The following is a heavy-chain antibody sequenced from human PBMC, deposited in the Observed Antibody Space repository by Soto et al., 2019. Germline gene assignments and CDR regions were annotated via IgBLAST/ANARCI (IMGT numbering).Heavy chain of an antibody. CDR3: ARSDVLLWFGDLKGNWFDP. Sequence: QVQLQESGPGLVKPSETLSLTCTVSGGSISSYYWSWIRQPPGKGLEWIGYIYYSGSTNYNPSIKSRVTISVDTAKNQFSLKLSSVTAADTAVYFWARSDVLLWFGDLKGNWFDPWGQGTLVTVS. CDR1: GGSISSYY. V-gene: IGHV4-59*08. CDR2: IYYSGST. D-gene: IGHD3-10*01. J-gene: IGHJ5*02.